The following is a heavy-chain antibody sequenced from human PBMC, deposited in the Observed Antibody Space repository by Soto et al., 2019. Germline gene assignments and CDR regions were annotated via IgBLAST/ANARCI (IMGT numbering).Heavy chain of an antibody. CDR2: IVPSLDTT. CDR1: GGTFSSSG. Sequence: QVHLVQSGTEVKKPGSSVKVSCKASGGTFSSSGFSWVRQAPGQGLEWMGMIVPSLDTTNYAQKFQARVTITADEVTSTAYMEWRSLRSEYPAVYYCARWPQPRYTADPYAVDVWGQGTRVIVSS. J-gene: IGHJ6*02. V-gene: IGHV1-69*11. D-gene: IGHD3-16*02. CDR3: ARWPQPRYTADPYAVDV.